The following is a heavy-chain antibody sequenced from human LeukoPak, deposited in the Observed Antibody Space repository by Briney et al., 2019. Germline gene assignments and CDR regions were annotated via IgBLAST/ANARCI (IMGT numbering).Heavy chain of an antibody. V-gene: IGHV3-48*01. D-gene: IGHD3-10*01. CDR1: GFTFSSYS. CDR2: ISSSSSTI. CDR3: AREGPPSGFGELLSFDY. Sequence: GGSLRLSCAASGFTFSSYSMNWVRQAPGRGLEWVSYISSSSSTIYYADSVKGRFTISRDNAKNSLYLQMNSLRAEDTAVYYCAREGPPSGFGELLSFDYWGQGTLVTVSS. J-gene: IGHJ4*02.